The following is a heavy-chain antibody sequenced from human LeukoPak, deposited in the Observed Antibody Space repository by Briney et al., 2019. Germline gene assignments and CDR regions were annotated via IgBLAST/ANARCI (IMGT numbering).Heavy chain of an antibody. CDR1: GFTFSSYT. V-gene: IGHV3-48*01. J-gene: IGHJ6*03. CDR2: IRSSGSTI. Sequence: PGGSLRLSCAASGFTFSSYTMNWVRQAPGKGLEWVSYIRSSGSTIYYADSVKGRFTISRDNAKNSLYMQMNSLRAEDTAVYYCARASPYYYYMDVWGKGTTVTVSS. CDR3: ARASPYYYYMDV.